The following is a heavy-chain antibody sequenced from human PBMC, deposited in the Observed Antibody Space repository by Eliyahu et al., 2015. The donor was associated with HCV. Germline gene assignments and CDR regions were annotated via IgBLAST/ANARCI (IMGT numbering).Heavy chain of an antibody. V-gene: IGHV3-21*01. CDR1: XXXXSXYS. CDR2: IXGSSSNI. CDR3: ASSPTERLFTWFDP. J-gene: IGHJ5*02. Sequence: EVQLVESGGGLVKPGGSLRLSCAASXXXXSXYSMNWXRQAPGKGLEWVXSIXGSSSNIYYGDSVKGRFTISRDNAKNSVYLQMNSLRAEDTAVYYCASSPTERLFTWFDPWGQGTLVTVSS. D-gene: IGHD4-17*01.